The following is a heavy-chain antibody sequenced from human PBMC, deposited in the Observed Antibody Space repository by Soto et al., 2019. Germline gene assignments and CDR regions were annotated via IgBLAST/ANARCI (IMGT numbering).Heavy chain of an antibody. D-gene: IGHD6-13*01. J-gene: IGHJ5*02. V-gene: IGHV4-59*01. CDR2: IYYSGST. CDR1: GGSISSYY. Sequence: KPSETLSLTCTVSGGSISSYYWSWIRQPPGKGLEWIGYIYYSGSTNYNPSLKSRVTISVDTSKNQFSLKLSSVTAADTAVYYCARFSIAAAGTGWFDPWGQGTLVTVSS. CDR3: ARFSIAAAGTGWFDP.